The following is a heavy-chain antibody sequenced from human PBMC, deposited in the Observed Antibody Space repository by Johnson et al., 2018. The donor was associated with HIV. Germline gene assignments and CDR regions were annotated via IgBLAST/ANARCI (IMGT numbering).Heavy chain of an antibody. CDR2: ISWDSGTI. CDR3: AKDMSRVVTPWAVSFDI. D-gene: IGHD4-23*01. CDR1: GFTFDNFA. J-gene: IGHJ3*02. V-gene: IGHV3-9*01. Sequence: VQLVESGGGLVQPGGPLRLSCAVSGFTFDNFAMHWVRQAPGKGLEWVSSISWDSGTIGYADSVKGRFTISRDNAKISLYLQMDSLRAEDTAVYYCAKDMSRVVTPWAVSFDIWGQGTMVTVSS.